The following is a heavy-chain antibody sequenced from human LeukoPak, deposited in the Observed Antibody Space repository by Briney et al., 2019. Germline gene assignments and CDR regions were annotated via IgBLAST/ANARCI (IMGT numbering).Heavy chain of an antibody. D-gene: IGHD6-19*01. CDR1: GFAFNTHP. J-gene: IGHJ4*02. CDR2: ISNSGGST. Sequence: GGSLRLSCVASGFAFNTHPMSWVRQAPGKGLEWVSSISNSGGSTYYADSVKGRFTISRDNSKNTLYLQMNSLRAEDTVVYYCAKLGYSSGWYVDYWGQGTLVTVSS. V-gene: IGHV3-23*01. CDR3: AKLGYSSGWYVDY.